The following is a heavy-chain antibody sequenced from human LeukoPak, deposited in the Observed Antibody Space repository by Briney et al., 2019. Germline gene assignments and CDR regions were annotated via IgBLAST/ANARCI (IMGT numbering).Heavy chain of an antibody. Sequence: TGGSLRLSCAASGFTFDDYGMSWVRQAPGKGLEWVSGINWNGGGTGYADSVKGRFTISRDNAKNSLYLQMNSLRAEDTALYYCARSPTDDSSGYYYGGIDYWGQGTLVTVSS. CDR2: INWNGGGT. CDR3: ARSPTDDSSGYYYGGIDY. CDR1: GFTFDDYG. J-gene: IGHJ4*02. D-gene: IGHD3-22*01. V-gene: IGHV3-20*04.